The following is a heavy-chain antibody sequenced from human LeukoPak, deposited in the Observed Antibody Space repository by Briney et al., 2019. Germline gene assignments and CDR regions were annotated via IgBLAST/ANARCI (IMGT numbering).Heavy chain of an antibody. Sequence: ASVKVSCKASGYTFTGYYMHWVRQAPGQGLEWMGRINPNSGGTNYAHKFPGRVTMTRATAISTDYMELSRLRSDDTAVYYCARDRSGGVVDFDYWGQGTLVTVSS. V-gene: IGHV1-2*06. D-gene: IGHD2-15*01. J-gene: IGHJ4*02. CDR1: GYTFTGYY. CDR3: ARDRSGGVVDFDY. CDR2: INPNSGGT.